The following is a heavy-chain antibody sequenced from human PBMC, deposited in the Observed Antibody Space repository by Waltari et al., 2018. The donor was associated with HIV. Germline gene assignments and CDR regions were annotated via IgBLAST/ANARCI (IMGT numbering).Heavy chain of an antibody. Sequence: QLYLLESGPRLVKPSETLSLTCTVSGCSITNVNHYWGWFRQPPGKGLEWIATIDERGGTYHTPSLNSRVTIFVDTSKNQFYLKLNFMTAADTAVYYCVRHGEVRGWHVDHWGQGTLVTVSS. CDR1: GCSITNVNHY. V-gene: IGHV4-39*01. CDR2: IDERGGT. D-gene: IGHD6-19*01. J-gene: IGHJ4*02. CDR3: VRHGEVRGWHVDH.